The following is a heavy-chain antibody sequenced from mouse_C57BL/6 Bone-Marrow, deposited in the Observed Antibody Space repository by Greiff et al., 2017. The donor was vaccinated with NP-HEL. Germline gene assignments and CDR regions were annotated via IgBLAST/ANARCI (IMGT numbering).Heavy chain of an antibody. V-gene: IGHV1-81*01. Sequence: VQLQQSGAELARPGASVKLSCKASGYTFTSYGISWVKQRTGQGLEWIGEIYPRSGNTYYNEKFKGKATLTADKSSSTAYMELRSLTSEDSAVYFCARYGVPHYYAMDYWGQGTSVTVSS. CDR3: ARYGVPHYYAMDY. D-gene: IGHD1-1*02. CDR2: IYPRSGNT. J-gene: IGHJ4*01. CDR1: GYTFTSYG.